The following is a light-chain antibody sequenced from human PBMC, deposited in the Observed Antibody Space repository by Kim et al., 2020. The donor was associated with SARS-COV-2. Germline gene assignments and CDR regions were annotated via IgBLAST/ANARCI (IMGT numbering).Light chain of an antibody. CDR1: KLGNQY. V-gene: IGLV3-1*01. Sequence: SVSPGQTSPFTCFGDKLGNQYASWYQQKSGQSPVLVIYQNTNRPSGIPERFSGSNSGNAATLTISGTQALDEADYYCQAWDSSTVIFGGGTQLTVL. J-gene: IGLJ2*01. CDR2: QNT. CDR3: QAWDSSTVI.